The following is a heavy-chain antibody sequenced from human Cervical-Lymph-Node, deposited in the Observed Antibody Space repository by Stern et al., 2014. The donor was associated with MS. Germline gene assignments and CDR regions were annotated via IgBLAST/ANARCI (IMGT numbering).Heavy chain of an antibody. CDR3: ARGGVIYTQDRNGFDV. D-gene: IGHD2-21*01. CDR2: IYHWGSP. Sequence: VQLVESGSGQAKPSQTLSLTCAVSGGSISSGGSSWNWIRQPPGKGLEGVGFIYHWGSPYYNPSLKVRVFISVDTSKNQFALILRSVTAADTAVYYCARGGVIYTQDRNGFDVWGQGTMVTVSS. CDR1: GGSISSGGSS. V-gene: IGHV4-30-2*01. J-gene: IGHJ3*01.